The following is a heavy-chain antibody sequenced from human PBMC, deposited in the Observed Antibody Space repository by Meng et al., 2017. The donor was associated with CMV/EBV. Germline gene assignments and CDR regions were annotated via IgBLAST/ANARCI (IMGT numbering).Heavy chain of an antibody. J-gene: IGHJ4*02. Sequence: SCKASGGTFSSYAISWVRQAPGQGLEWMGGIIPILGIANYAQKFQGRVTITADKSTSTAYMELSSLRSEDTAVYYCASFRSTSYSSSSAGDYWGQGTLVTVSS. V-gene: IGHV1-69*10. CDR2: IIPILGIA. D-gene: IGHD6-6*01. CDR1: GGTFSSYA. CDR3: ASFRSTSYSSSSAGDY.